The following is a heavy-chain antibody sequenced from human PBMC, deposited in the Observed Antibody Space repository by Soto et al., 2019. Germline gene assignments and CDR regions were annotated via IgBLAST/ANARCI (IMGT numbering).Heavy chain of an antibody. Sequence: PGESLKISCKGSGYSFTSYWIGWVRQMPAKGLECMGIIYPGDSDTIYSPSFQGHVTISADKSISTAYLPWNILEASDTAMYYCGRHGASPDYYNGVEVWGQGTTVTVSS. CDR3: GRHGASPDYYNGVEV. D-gene: IGHD3-16*01. V-gene: IGHV5-51*01. CDR1: GYSFTSYW. J-gene: IGHJ6*02. CDR2: IYPGDSDT.